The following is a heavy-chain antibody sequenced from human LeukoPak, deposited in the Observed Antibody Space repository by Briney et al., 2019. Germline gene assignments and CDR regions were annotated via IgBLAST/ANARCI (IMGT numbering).Heavy chain of an antibody. CDR1: GYSFADYW. D-gene: IGHD1-26*01. CDR3: AKRGGSPLQYSNWFDP. V-gene: IGHV5-51*01. CDR2: IYPGDSDT. J-gene: IGHJ5*02. Sequence: GESLKISCRASGYSFADYWIAWVRQMPGKGLEWMGIIYPGDSDTKYNPSFQGRVSFSVDKSNNTAYLQWSSLEASDSAVYFCAKRGGSPLQYSNWFDPWGQGTLVTVSS.